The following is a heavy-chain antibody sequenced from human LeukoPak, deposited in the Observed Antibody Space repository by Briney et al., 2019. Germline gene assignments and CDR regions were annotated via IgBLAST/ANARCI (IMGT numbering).Heavy chain of an antibody. CDR3: ARPSGYCSSTSCYRDYGMDV. V-gene: IGHV5-51*01. Sequence: GESLKISCKGSGYSFINYWIGWVRQMPGKGLEWRGIIYPGDSDTRYSPSFQGQVTISADRSISTAYLQWSSLKASDTAMYYCARPSGYCSSTSCYRDYGMDVWGQGTTVTVSS. D-gene: IGHD2-2*01. CDR2: IYPGDSDT. CDR1: GYSFINYW. J-gene: IGHJ6*02.